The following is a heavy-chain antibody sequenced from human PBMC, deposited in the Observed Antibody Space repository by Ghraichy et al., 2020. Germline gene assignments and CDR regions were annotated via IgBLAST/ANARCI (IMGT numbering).Heavy chain of an antibody. V-gene: IGHV3-48*03. CDR1: GLTFSIYE. CDR3: ARRFSSGY. D-gene: IGHD6-19*01. Sequence: GGSLRLSCAASGLTFSIYEMNWVRQAPWKGLEWVSFISNTGNTIYYADSVRGRFTISRDNAKNSLYLQMNSLRAEDTAIYYCARRFSSGYWGQGTLVTVSS. CDR2: ISNTGNTI. J-gene: IGHJ4*02.